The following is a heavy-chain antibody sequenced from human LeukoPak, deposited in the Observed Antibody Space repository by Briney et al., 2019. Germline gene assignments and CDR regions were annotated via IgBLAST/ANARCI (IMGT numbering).Heavy chain of an antibody. D-gene: IGHD6-13*01. CDR2: IYHSGST. V-gene: IGHV4-30-2*01. Sequence: PSQTLSLTCTVSGGSISSGGYSWSWIRQPPGKGLEWIGYIYHSGSTYYNPSLKSRVTISVDRSKNQFSLKLSSVTAADTAVYYCARSHQGAAEVDYWGQGTLVTVSS. CDR1: GGSISSGGYS. CDR3: ARSHQGAAEVDY. J-gene: IGHJ4*02.